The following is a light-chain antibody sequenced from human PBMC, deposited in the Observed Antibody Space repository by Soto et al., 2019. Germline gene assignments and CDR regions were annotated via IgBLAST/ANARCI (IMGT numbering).Light chain of an antibody. CDR3: QHYSTYSYT. J-gene: IGKJ2*01. Sequence: DIQMTQSPSTLSAYVGDRVTITCRASQSISSWLAWYQQKPGKAPKLLIYDASSLESGVPSRFSGSGSGTEFTLTISSLQPDDFAIYYCQHYSTYSYTFGQGTKLEI. CDR1: QSISSW. V-gene: IGKV1-5*01. CDR2: DAS.